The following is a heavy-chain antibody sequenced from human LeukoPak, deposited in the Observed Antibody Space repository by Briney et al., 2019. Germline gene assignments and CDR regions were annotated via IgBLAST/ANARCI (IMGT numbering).Heavy chain of an antibody. CDR2: ISYDGSNK. V-gene: IGHV3-30-3*01. Sequence: GGSLRLSCAASGFTFSSYAMHWVRQAPGKGLEWVAVISYDGSNKYYADSVKGRFTISRDNSKNTLYLQMNSLRAEDTAVYYCARGDIVVVPAASGPDYWGQGTLVTVSS. J-gene: IGHJ4*02. D-gene: IGHD2-2*01. CDR3: ARGDIVVVPAASGPDY. CDR1: GFTFSSYA.